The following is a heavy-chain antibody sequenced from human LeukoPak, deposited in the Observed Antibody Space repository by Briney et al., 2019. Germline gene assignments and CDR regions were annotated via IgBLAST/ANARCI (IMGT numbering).Heavy chain of an antibody. D-gene: IGHD3-3*01. CDR1: GFTFSSYG. CDR2: ISGSGGST. V-gene: IGHV3-23*01. Sequence: GGSLRLSCAASGFTFSSYGMSWVRQAPGRGLEWVSAISGSGGSTYYADSVKGRFTISRDNSKNTLYLQMNSLRAEDTAVYYCAKSGYDFWSGYYSIGDYFDYWGQGTLVTVSS. CDR3: AKSGYDFWSGYYSIGDYFDY. J-gene: IGHJ4*02.